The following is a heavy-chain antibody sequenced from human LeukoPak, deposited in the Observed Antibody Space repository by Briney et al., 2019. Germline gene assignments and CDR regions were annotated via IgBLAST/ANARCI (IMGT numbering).Heavy chain of an antibody. CDR2: IRSKAYGGTT. CDR3: TRSAAHYYGSGSYYNFDY. D-gene: IGHD3-10*01. J-gene: IGHJ4*02. V-gene: IGHV3-49*04. CDR1: GFTFSTYA. Sequence: GGSLRLSCVASGFTFSTYAMHWVRQAPGKGLEWVGFIRSKAYGGTTDYAASVKGRFTISRDDSKSIAYLQMNSLKTEDTAVYSCTRSAAHYYGSGSYYNFDYWGQGTLVTVSS.